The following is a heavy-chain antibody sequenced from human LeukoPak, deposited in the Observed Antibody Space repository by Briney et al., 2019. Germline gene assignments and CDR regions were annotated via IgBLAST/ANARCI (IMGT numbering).Heavy chain of an antibody. CDR3: ARGRPHGNDY. J-gene: IGHJ4*02. CDR2: INHSGST. CDR1: GGSFSGYY. V-gene: IGHV4-34*01. Sequence: SETLSLTCAVYGGSFSGYYWSWIRQPPGKGLEWIGEINHSGSTNYNPSLKSRVTISVDTSKNQFSLKLSSVTAADTAVYYCARGRPHGNDYWGQGTLVTVSS. D-gene: IGHD4-23*01.